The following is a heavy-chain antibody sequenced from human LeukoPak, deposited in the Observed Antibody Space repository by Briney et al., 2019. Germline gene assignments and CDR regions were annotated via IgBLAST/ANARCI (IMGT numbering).Heavy chain of an antibody. CDR1: GGSISSGDYY. D-gene: IGHD2-2*03. CDR2: IYYSGST. V-gene: IGHV4-30-4*01. J-gene: IGHJ5*02. CDR3: ARVVGYCSSTSCLNWFDP. Sequence: SQTLSLTCTVSGGSISSGDYYWSWIRQPPGKGLEWIGYIYYSGSTYYNPSLKSRVTISVDTSKNQFSLKLSSVPAADTVVYYCARVVGYCSSTSCLNWFDPWGQGTLVTVSS.